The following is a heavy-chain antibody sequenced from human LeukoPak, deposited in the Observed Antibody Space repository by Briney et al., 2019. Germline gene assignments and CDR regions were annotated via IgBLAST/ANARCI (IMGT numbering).Heavy chain of an antibody. V-gene: IGHV3-7*01. CDR2: IKQDGSEK. J-gene: IGHJ4*02. D-gene: IGHD3-22*01. CDR3: ARELTYYYDSGGYYRAYYFDY. Sequence: GGSLRLSCAASGFTFSSYWMSWVRQAPGKGLEWVANIKQDGSEKYYVDSVKGRFTISRDNAKNSPYLQMNSLRAEDTAVYFCARELTYYYDSGGYYRAYYFDYWGQGTLVTVSS. CDR1: GFTFSSYW.